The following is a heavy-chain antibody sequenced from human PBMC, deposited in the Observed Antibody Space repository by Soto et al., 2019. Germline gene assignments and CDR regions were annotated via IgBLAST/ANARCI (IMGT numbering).Heavy chain of an antibody. D-gene: IGHD3-10*01. CDR2: IYYSGST. CDR1: GGPLRSVGFF. J-gene: IGHJ6*02. Sequence: VQLEEAGPRLVKPSQTLSPTCTVPGGPLRSVGFFWGWIRQHPREGPEWNWYIYYSGSTYYHPSLKSRVTISVDTSKNQFSLRLSSVTAADTAVYYWHSGSWTLVTMDVWGQGTTVTVSS. CDR3: HSGSWTLVTMDV. V-gene: IGHV4-31*03.